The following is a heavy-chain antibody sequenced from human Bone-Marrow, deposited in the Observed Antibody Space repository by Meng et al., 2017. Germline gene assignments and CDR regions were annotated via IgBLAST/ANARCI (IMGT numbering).Heavy chain of an antibody. CDR3: ANPWGAGWYFDL. J-gene: IGHJ2*01. D-gene: IGHD7-27*01. Sequence: GESLKISCAASGFTFSNYEMNWVRQAPGKGLELISYIDTSGTIIKYVESVRGRFTISRDNSKNMLYLQMNSLRAEDTAVYFCANPWGAGWYFDLWGRGTRVTVSS. CDR2: IDTSGTII. V-gene: IGHV3-48*03. CDR1: GFTFSNYE.